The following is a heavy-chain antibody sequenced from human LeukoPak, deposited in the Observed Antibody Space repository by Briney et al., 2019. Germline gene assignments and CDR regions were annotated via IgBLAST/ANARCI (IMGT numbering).Heavy chain of an antibody. Sequence: IPSETLSLTCTVSGGSISSYYWSWIRQPPGKGLEWIGYIYYSGSTNYNPSLKSRVTISVDTSKNQFSLKVRSVTPADTAVYYCARTSSSGLVGGYYFDYWGQGTLVTVSS. CDR3: ARTSSSGLVGGYYFDY. CDR1: GGSISSYY. CDR2: IYYSGST. V-gene: IGHV4-59*01. D-gene: IGHD6-19*01. J-gene: IGHJ4*02.